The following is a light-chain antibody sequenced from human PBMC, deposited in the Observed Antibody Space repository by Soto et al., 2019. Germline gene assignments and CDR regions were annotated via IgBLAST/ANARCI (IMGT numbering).Light chain of an antibody. Sequence: EIVLTQSPGTLSLSPGERATLSCRASQSVSSSYLAWYQQKPGQAPRLLIYGASSSATGIPDRFSGSGSGTDFTLTISRLEPEDFAVYYCQQYGSSPRTFGQGTKAEIK. CDR1: QSVSSSY. CDR2: GAS. CDR3: QQYGSSPRT. V-gene: IGKV3-20*01. J-gene: IGKJ1*01.